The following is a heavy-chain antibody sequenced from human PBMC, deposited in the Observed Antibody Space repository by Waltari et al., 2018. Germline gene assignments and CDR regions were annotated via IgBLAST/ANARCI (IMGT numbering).Heavy chain of an antibody. Sequence: EVQLLESGGGLVQPGGSLRLSCAASGFTFSTSAMSWVRQAPGKGLEWVSVITGSGGNTYYADSVKGRFTISRDNSKNTLYLQMNSLRAEDTAVYYCTRAARLVDYWGQGTLVTVSS. CDR1: GFTFSTSA. CDR2: ITGSGGNT. V-gene: IGHV3-23*01. J-gene: IGHJ4*02. CDR3: TRAARLVDY.